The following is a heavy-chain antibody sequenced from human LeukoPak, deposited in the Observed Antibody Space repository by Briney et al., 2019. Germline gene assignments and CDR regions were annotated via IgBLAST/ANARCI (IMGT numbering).Heavy chain of an antibody. V-gene: IGHV1-69*06. CDR1: GGTFSSYA. CDR3: ATVYSGWYSYYFDY. CDR2: IIPIFGTA. Sequence: GASVKVSCKASGGTFSSYAISWVRQAPGQGLEWMGGIIPIFGTANYAQKFQGRVTMTEDTSTDTAYMELSSLRSEDTAVYYCATVYSGWYSYYFDYWGQGTLVTVSS. D-gene: IGHD6-19*01. J-gene: IGHJ4*02.